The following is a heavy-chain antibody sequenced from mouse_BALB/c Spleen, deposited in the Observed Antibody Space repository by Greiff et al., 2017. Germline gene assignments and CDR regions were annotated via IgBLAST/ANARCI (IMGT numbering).Heavy chain of an antibody. D-gene: IGHD1-1*01. J-gene: IGHJ2*01. CDR2: IDPSDSET. CDR3: ARSLITTVVATDY. CDR1: GYSFTSYW. V-gene: IGHV1S126*01. Sequence: VKLVESGPQLVRPGASVKISCKASGYSFTSYWMHWVKQRPGQGLEWIGMIDPSDSETRLNQKFKDKATLTVDKSSSTAYMQLSSPTSEDSAVYYCARSLITTVVATDYWGQGTTLTVSS.